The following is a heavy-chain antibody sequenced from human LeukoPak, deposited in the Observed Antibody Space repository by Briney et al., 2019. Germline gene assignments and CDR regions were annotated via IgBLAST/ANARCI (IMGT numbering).Heavy chain of an antibody. CDR3: ARFRDGWDY. CDR2: IYYSGST. D-gene: IGHD5-24*01. Sequence: SETLSLTCTVSGASISSYYWSWIRQPPGKGLEWIGYIYYSGSTNYNPSLKSRVTISVDTSKNQFSLKLSSVTAADTAVYYCARFRDGWDYWGQGTLVTVSS. J-gene: IGHJ4*02. CDR1: GASISSYY. V-gene: IGHV4-59*01.